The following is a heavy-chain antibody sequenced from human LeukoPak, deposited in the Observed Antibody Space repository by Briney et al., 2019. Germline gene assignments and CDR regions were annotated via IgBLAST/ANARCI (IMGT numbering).Heavy chain of an antibody. CDR2: IFYRGST. V-gene: IGHV4-39*07. D-gene: IGHD3-22*01. J-gene: IGHJ6*03. CDR1: DGSINTPNYY. Sequence: KPSETLSLTCTVSDGSINTPNYYWGWIRQPPGKGLEWIGNIFYRGSTYYGPSLKSRVTISLDTSKNQFSLNLNSVTAADTAVYYCARVRRYYDSSGYYRIYYYYYMDVWGKGTTVTISS. CDR3: ARVRRYYDSSGYYRIYYYYYMDV.